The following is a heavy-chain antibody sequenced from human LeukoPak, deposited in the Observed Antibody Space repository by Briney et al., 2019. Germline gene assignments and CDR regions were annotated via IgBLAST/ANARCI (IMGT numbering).Heavy chain of an antibody. CDR2: ISSSSIYI. CDR3: ARERDYDILTGYYGDWFDP. J-gene: IGHJ5*02. CDR1: GFSFSKYS. D-gene: IGHD3-9*01. Sequence: GGSLRLSCAASGFSFSKYSMNWVRQAPGRGLEWVSSISSSSIYIYYADSVKGRFTISRDNAKNSLYLQMNSLRDEDTAVYYCARERDYDILTGYYGDWFDPWGQGTLVTVSS. V-gene: IGHV3-21*01.